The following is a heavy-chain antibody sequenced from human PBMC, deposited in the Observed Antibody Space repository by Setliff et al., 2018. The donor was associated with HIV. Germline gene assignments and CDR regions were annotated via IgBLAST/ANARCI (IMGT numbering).Heavy chain of an antibody. CDR1: GSTFTSYA. CDR3: ARVAGTTYYDYYHMDV. Sequence: SVKVSCKASGSTFTSYAINWVRQAPGQGLEWMGGIIPIFSTSNYAQRFQDRVTITADESTTTAYMELSSLKSDDTAVYYCARVAGTTYYDYYHMDVWGEGSTVTVSS. CDR2: IIPIFSTS. V-gene: IGHV1-69*13. D-gene: IGHD4-17*01. J-gene: IGHJ6*03.